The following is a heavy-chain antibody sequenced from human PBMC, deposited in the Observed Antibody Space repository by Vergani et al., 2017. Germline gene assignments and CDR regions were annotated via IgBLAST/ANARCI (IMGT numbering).Heavy chain of an antibody. J-gene: IGHJ4*02. D-gene: IGHD3-22*01. CDR2: INWNSDSI. CDR3: AKDNVPGYYDSSGYCDY. CDR1: GFTFDDYA. Sequence: EVQLVESGGGLVKPGGSLRLSCAASGFTFDDYAMHWVRQAPGKGLEWVSGINWNSDSIAYADSVKGRFTISRDNAKNSLYLQMNNLRAEDTAVYYCAKDNVPGYYDSSGYCDYWGQGTLVTVSS. V-gene: IGHV3-9*01.